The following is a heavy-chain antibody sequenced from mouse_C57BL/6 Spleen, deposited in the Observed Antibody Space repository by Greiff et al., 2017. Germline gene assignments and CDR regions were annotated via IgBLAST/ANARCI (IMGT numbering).Heavy chain of an antibody. V-gene: IGHV5-16*01. CDR3: ARRRNYAMDY. CDR1: GFTFSDYY. CDR2: INYDGSST. Sequence: EVKVVESEGGLVQPGSSMKLSCTASGFTFSDYYMAWVRQVPEKGLEWVANINYDGSSTYYLDSLKSRFIISRDNAKNILYLQMSSLKSEDTATYYCARRRNYAMDYWGQGTSVTVSS. J-gene: IGHJ4*01.